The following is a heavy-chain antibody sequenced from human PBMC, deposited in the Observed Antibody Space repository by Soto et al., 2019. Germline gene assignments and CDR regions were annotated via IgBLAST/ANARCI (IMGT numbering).Heavy chain of an antibody. J-gene: IGHJ5*02. CDR3: ARERITIFGVVIMKGENWFDP. V-gene: IGHV1-69*04. D-gene: IGHD3-3*01. Sequence: GASVKVSCKASGGTFSSYTISWVRQAPGQGLEWMGRIIPILGIANYAQKFQGRVTITADKSTSTAYIELSSLRSEDTAVYYCARERITIFGVVIMKGENWFDPWGQGTLVTVSS. CDR1: GGTFSSYT. CDR2: IIPILGIA.